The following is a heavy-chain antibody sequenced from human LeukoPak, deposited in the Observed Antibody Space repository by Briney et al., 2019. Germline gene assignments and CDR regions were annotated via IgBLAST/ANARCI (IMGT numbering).Heavy chain of an antibody. CDR2: VFYSGPT. V-gene: IGHV4-59*01. CDR3: AGRSARYFDS. J-gene: IGHJ4*02. CDR1: GDSIDSYY. Sequence: SETLSLTCTVSGDSIDSYYWSWIRQPPGEGLQWVGYVFYSGPTNYDASLRSRVAISVDRSKNQFSLKLTSVSAADTAVYYCAGRSARYFDSWGQGALVTVSS. D-gene: IGHD1-26*01.